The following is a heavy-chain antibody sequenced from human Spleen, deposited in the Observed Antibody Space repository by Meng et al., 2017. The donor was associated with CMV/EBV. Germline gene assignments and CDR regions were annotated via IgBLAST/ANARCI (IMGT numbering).Heavy chain of an antibody. V-gene: IGHV3-48*03. CDR2: ISSSGSTI. D-gene: IGHD1-26*01. CDR3: AKIGSFTYYYYGMDV. J-gene: IGHJ6*02. CDR1: GFTFSSYE. Sequence: GGSLRLSCAASGFTFSSYEMNWVRQAPGKGLEWVSYISSSGSTIYYADSVKGRFTISRDNAKNSLYLQMNSLRAEDTAVYYCAKIGSFTYYYYGMDVWGQGTTVTVSS.